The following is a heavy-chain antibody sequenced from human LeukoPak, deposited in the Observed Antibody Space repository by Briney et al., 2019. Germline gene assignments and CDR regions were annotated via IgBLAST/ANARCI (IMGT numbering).Heavy chain of an antibody. D-gene: IGHD3-10*01. CDR2: ISYDGSNR. V-gene: IGHV3-30*04. CDR1: GFTFSSYA. CDR3: ARSPWFGETIDY. J-gene: IGHJ4*02. Sequence: GTSLRLSCAASGFTFSSYAMHWVRQAPGKGLEWVAAISYDGSNRYYADSVKGRFTISRDNSKNTLYLQMNSLRAEDTAVYYCARSPWFGETIDYWGQGTLVTVSS.